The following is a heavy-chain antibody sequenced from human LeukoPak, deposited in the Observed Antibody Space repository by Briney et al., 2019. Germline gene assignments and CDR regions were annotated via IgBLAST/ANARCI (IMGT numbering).Heavy chain of an antibody. V-gene: IGHV4-59*08. CDR1: GGSISSYY. Sequence: PSETLSLTCTVSGGSISSYYWSWIRQPPGKGLEWIGYICYSGSTNYNPTLKSRLTTSVDTSKNQFTRQLSSVTAADTAVYYCARLRITQYYFDYWGQGTLVTVSS. J-gene: IGHJ4*02. CDR2: ICYSGST. D-gene: IGHD2-15*01. CDR3: ARLRITQYYFDY.